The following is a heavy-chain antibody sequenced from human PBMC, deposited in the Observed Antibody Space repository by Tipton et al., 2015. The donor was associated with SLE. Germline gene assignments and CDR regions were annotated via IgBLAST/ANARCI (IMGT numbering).Heavy chain of an antibody. D-gene: IGHD2/OR15-2a*01. CDR2: VSSRGSP. V-gene: IGHV4-61*09. CDR1: GGSMSSDTYY. J-gene: IGHJ4*02. CDR3: ARDSTRWSF. Sequence: TLSLTCTVSGGSMSSDTYYWSWIRQPAGKGLECIGHVSSRGSPTYHPSLKSRVTLSVDTSKNQFSLQLTSVTAADTAVFYCARDSTRWSFWGQGTLVTVSS.